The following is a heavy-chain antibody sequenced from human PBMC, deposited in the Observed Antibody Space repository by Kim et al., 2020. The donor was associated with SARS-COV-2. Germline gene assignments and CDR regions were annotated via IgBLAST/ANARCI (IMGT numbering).Heavy chain of an antibody. V-gene: IGHV3-33*01. CDR2: IWYDGSNK. D-gene: IGHD1-1*01. CDR3: ARDLEPGTPAI. Sequence: WGSLRLSCAASGFTFSSYGMHWVRQAPGKGLEWVAVIWYDGSNKYYADSVKGRFTISRDNSKNTLYLQMNSLRAEDTAVYYCARDLEPGTPAIWGQGTLVTVSS. J-gene: IGHJ4*02. CDR1: GFTFSSYG.